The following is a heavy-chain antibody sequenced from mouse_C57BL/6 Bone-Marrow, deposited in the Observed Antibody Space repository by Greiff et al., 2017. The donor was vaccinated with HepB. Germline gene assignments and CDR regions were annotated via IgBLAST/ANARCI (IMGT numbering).Heavy chain of an antibody. D-gene: IGHD3-2*02. V-gene: IGHV14-4*01. CDR1: GFNIKDDY. J-gene: IGHJ3*01. CDR3: TTGGQLRLRAWFAY. Sequence: EVKLMESGAELVRPGASVKLSCTASGFNIKDDYMHWVKQRPEQGLEWIGWIDPENGDTEYASKFQGKATITADTSSNTAYLQLSSLTAEDTAVYYCTTGGQLRLRAWFAYWGQGTLVTVSA. CDR2: IDPENGDT.